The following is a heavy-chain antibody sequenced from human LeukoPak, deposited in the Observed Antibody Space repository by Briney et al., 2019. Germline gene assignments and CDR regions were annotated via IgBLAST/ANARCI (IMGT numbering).Heavy chain of an antibody. J-gene: IGHJ4*02. Sequence: SQTLSLTCTVSGGSISSGGYYWSWIRQHPGTGLEWIGYIYYSGSTYYNPSLKSRVTISVDTSKNQFSLKLSSVTAADTAVYYCARGGSSSRGIFGYWGQGTLVTVSS. CDR3: ARGGSSSRGIFGY. CDR2: IYYSGST. CDR1: GGSISSGGYY. V-gene: IGHV4-31*03. D-gene: IGHD6-13*01.